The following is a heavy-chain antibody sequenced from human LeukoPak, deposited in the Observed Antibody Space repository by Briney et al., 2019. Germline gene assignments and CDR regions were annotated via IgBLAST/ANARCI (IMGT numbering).Heavy chain of an antibody. Sequence: GGSLRLSCSASGFPFSSYAMHWVRQAPGRGLEYVSAISDSGGSTYYADSVKGRFTISRDNAKNTLYLQMSSLRAEDTAVYFCVRGYSFGPYGMDVWGQGTTVTVSS. CDR1: GFPFSSYA. CDR3: VRGYSFGPYGMDV. V-gene: IGHV3-64D*09. J-gene: IGHJ6*02. D-gene: IGHD2-15*01. CDR2: ISDSGGST.